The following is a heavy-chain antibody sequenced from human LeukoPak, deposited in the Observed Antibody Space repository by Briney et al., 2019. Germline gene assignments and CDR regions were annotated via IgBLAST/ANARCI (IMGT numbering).Heavy chain of an antibody. CDR1: GFTFSSYW. J-gene: IGHJ3*02. Sequence: GGSLRLSCAASGFTFSSYWMSWVRQAPGKGLEWVANIKQDGSEKCYVDSVKGRFTISRDNAKNSLYLQMNSLRAEDTAVYYCARVYFRRRVGLDAFDIWGQGTMVTVSS. CDR3: ARVYFRRRVGLDAFDI. CDR2: IKQDGSEK. V-gene: IGHV3-7*01. D-gene: IGHD2/OR15-2a*01.